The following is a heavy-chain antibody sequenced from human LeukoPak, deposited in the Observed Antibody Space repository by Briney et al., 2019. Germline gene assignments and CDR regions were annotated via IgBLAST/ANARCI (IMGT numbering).Heavy chain of an antibody. CDR2: ISYDGSNK. J-gene: IGHJ3*02. D-gene: IGHD3-22*01. CDR1: GFTFSSYA. CDR3: AREMGRLGITMIVGAFDI. Sequence: PGRSLRLSCAASGFTFSSYAMHWVRQAPGKGLEWVTVISYDGSNKYYADSVKGRFTISRDNAKNSLYLQMNSLRAEDTAVYYCAREMGRLGITMIVGAFDIWGQGTMVTVSS. V-gene: IGHV3-30*04.